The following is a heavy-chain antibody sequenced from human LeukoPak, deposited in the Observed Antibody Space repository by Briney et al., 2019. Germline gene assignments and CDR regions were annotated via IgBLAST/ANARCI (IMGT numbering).Heavy chain of an antibody. CDR2: VRDNGEN. V-gene: IGHV4-59*08. J-gene: IGHJ3*02. Sequence: LETLSLTCTVSGGSINAYYWSWIRQPPGKGLEWIAYVRDNGENNYNPSLKSRVAISVDTANNQISLRLNFVTAADTAIYYWARQPVNLAAFDIWGRGTMVTVSS. CDR1: GGSINAYY. CDR3: ARQPVNLAAFDI.